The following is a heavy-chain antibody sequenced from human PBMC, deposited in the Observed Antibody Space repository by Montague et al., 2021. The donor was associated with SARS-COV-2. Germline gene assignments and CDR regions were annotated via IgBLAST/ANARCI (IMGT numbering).Heavy chain of an antibody. D-gene: IGHD3-10*01. CDR2: INHSGST. CDR1: SDSFTGYY. Sequence: SETLSLTCAVSSDSFTGYYWSWIGQPPGQGLERNGEINHSGSTNYIPSPSSRVSISVDTYINPYPLKVNSVTAGDTAVYHCTGLGSITLVRGITKAEPSNSDLDVWGQGTMVTVSS. CDR3: TGLGSITLVRGITKAEPSNSDLDV. J-gene: IGHJ6*02. V-gene: IGHV4-34*01.